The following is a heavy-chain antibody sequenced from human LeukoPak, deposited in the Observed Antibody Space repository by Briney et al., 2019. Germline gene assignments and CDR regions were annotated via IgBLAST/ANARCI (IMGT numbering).Heavy chain of an antibody. CDR3: ARETGNYYFDF. D-gene: IGHD1-7*01. J-gene: IGHJ4*02. V-gene: IGHV3-30*03. CDR2: ISYDGRDK. Sequence: AGGSLRLSCAASGFTFSSSDMHWVRQAPGKGLEWVAAISYDGRDKYFADSVKGRFTISRDNSKNTLDLQVNGPRAEDTAVYYCARETGNYYFDFWGQGTLVTVSS. CDR1: GFTFSSSD.